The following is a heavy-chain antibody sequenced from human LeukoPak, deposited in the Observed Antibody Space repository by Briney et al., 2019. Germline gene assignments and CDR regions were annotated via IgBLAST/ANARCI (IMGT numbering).Heavy chain of an antibody. D-gene: IGHD5-24*01. J-gene: IGHJ4*01. CDR1: GFTFSSSG. V-gene: IGHV3-74*01. Sequence: GGSLRLSCAASGFTFSSSGMHWVRQAPGKGLVWLSQINSDAGRTRYADSVKGRLTISRDNAKNTVYLQMNSLRAEDTAMYYCARGRNGFFDYWGHGTLVTVSS. CDR2: INSDAGRT. CDR3: ARGRNGFFDY.